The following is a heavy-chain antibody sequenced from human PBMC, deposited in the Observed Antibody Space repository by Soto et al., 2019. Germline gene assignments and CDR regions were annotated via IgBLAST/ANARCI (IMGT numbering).Heavy chain of an antibody. CDR2: IWYDGSNK. CDR3: ARDLSSGWHGDRKTNAFDI. J-gene: IGHJ3*02. Sequence: QVQLVESGGGVVQPGRSLRLSCAASGFTFSSYGMHWVRQAPGKGLEWVAVIWYDGSNKYYADSVKGRFTISRDNSKNTLYLHMNSLRAEDTAVYYCARDLSSGWHGDRKTNAFDIWGQGTMVTVSS. V-gene: IGHV3-33*01. D-gene: IGHD6-19*01. CDR1: GFTFSSYG.